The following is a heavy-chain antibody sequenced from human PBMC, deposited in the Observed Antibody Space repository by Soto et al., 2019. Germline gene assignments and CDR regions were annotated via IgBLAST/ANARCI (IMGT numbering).Heavy chain of an antibody. J-gene: IGHJ4*02. CDR2: FDPEDGET. V-gene: IGHV1-24*01. CDR1: GHTLTEFS. CDR3: AAGGTRWLHSAFDY. D-gene: IGHD1-1*01. Sequence: QVQLVQSGAEVKKPGASVKVSCKVSGHTLTEFSMHWVRQAPGKGLEWMGGFDPEDGETIYAQRFQGRVTMTEDTTTDAAYMELSRLRSEDTAVYYCAAGGTRWLHSAFDYWGQGTLVTVSS.